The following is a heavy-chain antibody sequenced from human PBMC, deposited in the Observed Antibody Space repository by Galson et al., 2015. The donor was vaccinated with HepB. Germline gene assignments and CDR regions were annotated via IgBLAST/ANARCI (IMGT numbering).Heavy chain of an antibody. CDR2: IWYDGSNK. CDR3: TRPVLRYFDWLLWDDY. D-gene: IGHD3-9*01. Sequence: SLRLSCAASGFTFSSYGMHWVRQAPGKGLEWVAVIWYDGSNKYYADSVKGRFTISRDNSKSIAYLQMNSLKTEDTAVYYCTRPVLRYFDWLLWDDYWGQGTLVTGSS. J-gene: IGHJ4*02. CDR1: GFTFSSYG. V-gene: IGHV3-33*08.